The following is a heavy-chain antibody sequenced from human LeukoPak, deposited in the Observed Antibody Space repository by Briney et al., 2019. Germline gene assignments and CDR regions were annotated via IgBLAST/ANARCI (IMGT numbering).Heavy chain of an antibody. CDR2: ISYDGSNK. CDR3: AREGSPRYFDWLLDTNKGFDY. J-gene: IGHJ4*02. V-gene: IGHV3-30*04. D-gene: IGHD3-9*01. CDR1: GFTFSSYA. Sequence: QPGMSLRLSCAASGFTFSSYAMHWVRQAPGKGLEWVAVISYDGSNKYYADSVKGRFTISRDNSKNTLYLQMNSLRAEDTAVYYCAREGSPRYFDWLLDTNKGFDYWGQGTLVTVSS.